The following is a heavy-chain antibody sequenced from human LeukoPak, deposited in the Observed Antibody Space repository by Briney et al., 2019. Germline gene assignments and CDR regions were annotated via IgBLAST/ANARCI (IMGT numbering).Heavy chain of an antibody. CDR2: FDPEDGET. V-gene: IGHV1-24*01. CDR3: ARGRGPKRYCSGGSCYSSWFDP. D-gene: IGHD2-15*01. CDR1: GYTLTELS. J-gene: IGHJ5*02. Sequence: ASVKVSCKVSGYTLTELSMHWVRQAPGKGLEWMGGFDPEDGETIYAQKFQGRVTMTRNTSISTAYMELSSLRSEDTAVYYCARGRGPKRYCSGGSCYSSWFDPWGQGTLVTVSS.